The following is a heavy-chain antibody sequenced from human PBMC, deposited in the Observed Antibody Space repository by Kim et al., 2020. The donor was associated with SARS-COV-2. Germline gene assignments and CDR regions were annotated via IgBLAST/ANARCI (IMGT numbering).Heavy chain of an antibody. J-gene: IGHJ4*02. Sequence: SETLSLTCTVSGGSISSSSYYWGWIRQPPGKGLEWIGSIYYSGSTYYNPSLKSRVTISVDTSKNQFSLKLSSVTAADTAVYYCARHSTDTAMVTDYWGQGTLVTVSS. CDR1: GGSISSSSYY. V-gene: IGHV4-39*01. CDR2: IYYSGST. CDR3: ARHSTDTAMVTDY. D-gene: IGHD5-18*01.